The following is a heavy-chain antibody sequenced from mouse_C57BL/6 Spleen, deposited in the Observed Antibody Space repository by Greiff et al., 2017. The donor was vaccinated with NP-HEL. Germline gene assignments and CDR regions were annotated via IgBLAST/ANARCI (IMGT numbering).Heavy chain of an antibody. CDR3: ARRLRAYYSNYDY. J-gene: IGHJ2*01. V-gene: IGHV1-18*01. Sequence: EVQLQQSGPELVKPGASVKIPCKASGYTFTDYNMDWVKQSHGKSLEWIGDINPNNGGTIYNQKFKGKATLTVDKSSSTAYMELRSLTSEDTAVYYCARRLRAYYSNYDYWGKGTTLTVSS. D-gene: IGHD2-5*01. CDR2: INPNNGGT. CDR1: GYTFTDYN.